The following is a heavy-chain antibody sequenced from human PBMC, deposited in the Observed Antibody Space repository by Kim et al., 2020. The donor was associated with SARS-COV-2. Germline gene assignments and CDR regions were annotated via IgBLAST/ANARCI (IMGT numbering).Heavy chain of an antibody. CDR1: GGSISSSSYY. V-gene: IGHV4-39*07. CDR2: IYYSGST. D-gene: IGHD4-17*01. Sequence: SETLSLTCTVSGGSISSSSYYWGWIRQPPGKGLEWIGSIYYSGSTYYNPSLKSRVTISVDTSKNQFSLKLSSVTAADTAVYYCARAQRTTAMDVWGQGTTVTVSS. CDR3: ARAQRTTAMDV. J-gene: IGHJ6*02.